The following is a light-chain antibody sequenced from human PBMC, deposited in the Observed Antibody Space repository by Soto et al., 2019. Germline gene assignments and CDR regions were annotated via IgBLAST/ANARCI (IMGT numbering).Light chain of an antibody. CDR1: QSVRSY. J-gene: IGKJ1*01. V-gene: IGKV3-11*01. CDR2: DAS. CDR3: QQRNSWPWT. Sequence: EIVLTQSPATLSLSPGERATLSCRASQSVRSYLAWYQQKPGQAPRLLIYDASSRATGIPGRFSGSGSGTAFTLTISSLEPEDFAVYYCQQRNSWPWTFGQGTKVEIK.